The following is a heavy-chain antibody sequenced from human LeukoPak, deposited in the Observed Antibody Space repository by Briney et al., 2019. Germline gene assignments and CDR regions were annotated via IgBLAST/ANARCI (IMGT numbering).Heavy chain of an antibody. D-gene: IGHD5-24*01. Sequence: GRSLRLSCAASKFTFNNYAMHWVRQAPGKGLEWMLIISSDGSYKYYADSVKGRFAISRDNSNNTLYLQMISLRAEDAAVYYCARRSRDGWYFDYWGQGTQVTVSS. J-gene: IGHJ4*02. CDR2: ISSDGSYK. CDR3: ARRSRDGWYFDY. V-gene: IGHV3-30*09. CDR1: KFTFNNYA.